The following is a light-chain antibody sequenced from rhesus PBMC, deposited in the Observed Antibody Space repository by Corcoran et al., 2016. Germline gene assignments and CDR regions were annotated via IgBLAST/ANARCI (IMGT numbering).Light chain of an antibody. CDR2: GAS. CDR1: QSVSSR. V-gene: IGKV3-42*01. J-gene: IGKJ4*01. Sequence: EIVMTQSPDTLSLSPGERATLSCRASQSVSSRLAWYQQKPGRAPKLLIYGASTRATGIPNRFSGSGSGTEFTLTIASLEPEDVGIYYCQQDYSWPTFGGGTKVELK. CDR3: QQDYSWPT.